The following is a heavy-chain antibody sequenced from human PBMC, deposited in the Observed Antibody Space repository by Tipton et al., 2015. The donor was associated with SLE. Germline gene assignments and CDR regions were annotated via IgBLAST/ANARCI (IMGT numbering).Heavy chain of an antibody. D-gene: IGHD7-27*01. CDR3: TRDQLGIGY. CDR1: GGSISSYY. CDR2: IRSKAYGGTT. Sequence: LSLTCTVSGGSISSYYWSWIRQAPGKGLEWVGFIRSKAYGGTTEYAASVKGRFTISRDDSKSIAYLQMNSLKTEDTAVYYCTRDQLGIGYWGQGTLVTVSS. J-gene: IGHJ4*02. V-gene: IGHV3-49*03.